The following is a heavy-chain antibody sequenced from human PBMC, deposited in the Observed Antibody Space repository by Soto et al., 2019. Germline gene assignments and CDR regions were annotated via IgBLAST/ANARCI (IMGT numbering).Heavy chain of an antibody. D-gene: IGHD3-10*01. Sequence: EVQLVESGGGLVQPGGSLRLSCAASGFTFSDYYMDWVRQAPGKGLEWVGRSKNKADSYTTEYAASVKGRFSISRDASKNSLYLQMNSLKTEDTAVCYCTVGGMGSDFAAAWGRGILVTVSS. CDR1: GFTFSDYY. V-gene: IGHV3-72*01. J-gene: IGHJ4*02. CDR2: SKNKADSYTT. CDR3: TVGGMGSDFAAA.